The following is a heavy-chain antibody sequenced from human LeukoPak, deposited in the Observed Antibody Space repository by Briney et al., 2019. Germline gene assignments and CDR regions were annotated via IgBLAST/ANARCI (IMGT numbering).Heavy chain of an antibody. CDR2: IKQEGSEK. Sequence: GGSVRLSCVASGFTFSSRDWMPRVRQPPGKGLEWVANIKQEGSEKNYVDTVKSRFTISRDNAKNSVDLQMNSLRVEDTAVDYCARVAAAGTGIFVNFYYSMDIWGKGTTVTISS. J-gene: IGHJ6*03. V-gene: IGHV3-7*01. CDR1: GFTFSSRDW. D-gene: IGHD6-13*01. CDR3: ARVAAAGTGIFVNFYYSMDI.